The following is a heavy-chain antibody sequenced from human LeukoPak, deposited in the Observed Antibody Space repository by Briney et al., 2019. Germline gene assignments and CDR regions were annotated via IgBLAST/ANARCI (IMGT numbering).Heavy chain of an antibody. V-gene: IGHV1-3*01. D-gene: IGHD6-13*01. CDR3: ARVRNSSPSRAYYYYGMDV. CDR1: QYTFTDYA. J-gene: IGHJ6*02. CDR2: INAGNGNT. Sequence: ASVKVSCKASQYTFTDYAVHWVRQAPGQRLEWMGWINAGNGNTKYSQKFQGRVTITRDPSASTAYMELSSLRSEDTAVYYCARVRNSSPSRAYYYYGMDVWGQGTTVTVSS.